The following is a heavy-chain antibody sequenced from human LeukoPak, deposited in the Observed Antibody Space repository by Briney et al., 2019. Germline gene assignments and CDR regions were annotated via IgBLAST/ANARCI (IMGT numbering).Heavy chain of an antibody. J-gene: IGHJ4*02. D-gene: IGHD2-8*01. V-gene: IGHV3-23*01. CDR1: GFPFSDFS. Sequence: GGSLRLSCATSGFPFSDFSMSWVRQAPGKGLEWISTTNSGGTSTYYAKSVKGRFTISRDNSKNTLYLQMSSLRVEGTAVNYCAKQSYARSLGEGGPGTLVSVSS. CDR2: TNSGGTST. CDR3: AKQSYARSLGE.